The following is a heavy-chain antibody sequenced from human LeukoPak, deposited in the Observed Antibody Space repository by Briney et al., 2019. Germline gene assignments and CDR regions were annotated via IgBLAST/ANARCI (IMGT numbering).Heavy chain of an antibody. CDR2: ISGSGGST. CDR1: GFTFSSYA. CDR3: AKDPGGKYSRGVIANY. J-gene: IGHJ4*02. Sequence: GGSLRLSCAASGFTFSSYAMSWVRQAPGKGLEWASAISGSGGSTYYADSVKGRFTISRDNSKNTLYLQMNSLRAEDTAVYYCAKDPGGKYSRGVIANYWGQGTLVTVSS. V-gene: IGHV3-23*01. D-gene: IGHD3-10*01.